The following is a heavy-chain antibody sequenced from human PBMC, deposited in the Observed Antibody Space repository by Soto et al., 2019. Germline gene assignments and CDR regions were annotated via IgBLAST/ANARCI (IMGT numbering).Heavy chain of an antibody. D-gene: IGHD3-10*01. CDR2: ISYDGSNK. V-gene: IGHV3-30*03. Sequence: PGGSLRLSCAASGFTFSSYGMHWVRQAPGKGLEWVAVISYDGSNKYYAGSVKGRFTISRDNSKNTLYLQMNSLRAEDTAVYYCATWVPRVDYWGQGTLVIVS. CDR3: ATWVPRVDY. CDR1: GFTFSSYG. J-gene: IGHJ4*02.